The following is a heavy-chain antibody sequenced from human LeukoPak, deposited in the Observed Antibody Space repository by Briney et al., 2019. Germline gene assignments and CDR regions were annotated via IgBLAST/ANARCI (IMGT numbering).Heavy chain of an antibody. CDR3: AKDADYGDYVQAEYFQH. Sequence: GGSLRLSCAASGFTFSSYAMSWVRQAPGKGLEWVSAISGSGGSTYYADSVKGRFTISRDNSKNTLYLQMNSLRAEDTAVYYCAKDADYGDYVQAEYFQHWGQGTLVTVSS. J-gene: IGHJ1*01. CDR2: ISGSGGST. D-gene: IGHD4-17*01. CDR1: GFTFSSYA. V-gene: IGHV3-23*01.